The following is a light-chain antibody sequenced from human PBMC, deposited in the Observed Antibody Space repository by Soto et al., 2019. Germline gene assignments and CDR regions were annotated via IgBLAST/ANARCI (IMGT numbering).Light chain of an antibody. CDR1: RIGSES. CDR2: YDR. Sequence: SSELTQPPSLSVARGQTATITCGRGRIGSESVHWYQHKAGQAPVLVMSYDRDRPSGVPERFSGSNSGDTATLTISGAEDGDEADYYCQLWDTTTDQVVFGGGTKLPVL. J-gene: IGLJ2*01. V-gene: IGLV3-21*04. CDR3: QLWDTTTDQVV.